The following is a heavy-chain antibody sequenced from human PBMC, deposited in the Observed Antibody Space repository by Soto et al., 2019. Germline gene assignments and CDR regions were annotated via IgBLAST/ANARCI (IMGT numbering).Heavy chain of an antibody. CDR3: ARGVSFWSGSVSHYYGMDV. D-gene: IGHD3-3*01. J-gene: IGHJ6*02. Sequence: ASVKVSCKASGYTFTGYYMHWVRQAPGQGLEWMGWINPNSGGTNYAQKFQGRVTMTRDTSISTAYMELSRLRSDGTAVYYCARGVSFWSGSVSHYYGMDVWGQGTTVTVSS. CDR2: INPNSGGT. CDR1: GYTFTGYY. V-gene: IGHV1-2*02.